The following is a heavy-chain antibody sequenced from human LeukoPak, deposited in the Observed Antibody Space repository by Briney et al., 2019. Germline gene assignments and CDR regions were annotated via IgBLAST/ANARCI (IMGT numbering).Heavy chain of an antibody. CDR2: IHYSGST. D-gene: IGHD4-17*01. CDR3: ASPPATVTPREPWFDP. J-gene: IGHJ5*02. Sequence: PSETMSLTCTVSGYSISSGYYWGWIRQPPGKGLEWVGSIHYSGSTNYNPSLKSRVTISVDTSKNQFSLKLSSVTAADTAVYYCASPPATVTPREPWFDPWGQGTLVTVSS. V-gene: IGHV4-38-2*02. CDR1: GYSISSGYY.